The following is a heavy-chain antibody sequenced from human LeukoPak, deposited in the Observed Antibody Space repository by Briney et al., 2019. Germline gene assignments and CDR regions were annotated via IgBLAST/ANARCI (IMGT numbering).Heavy chain of an antibody. V-gene: IGHV3-30*02. CDR2: IRYDGSNK. Sequence: GGSLRLSCAASGFTFSSYGMHWVRQAPGKGLEWVAFIRYDGSNKYYADSVKGRFTISRDNSKNTLYLQMNGLRAEDTAVYYCAKDDLDSSGWRGPVFYYYYMDVWGKGTTVTVSS. CDR3: AKDDLDSSGWRGPVFYYYYMDV. D-gene: IGHD3-22*01. CDR1: GFTFSSYG. J-gene: IGHJ6*03.